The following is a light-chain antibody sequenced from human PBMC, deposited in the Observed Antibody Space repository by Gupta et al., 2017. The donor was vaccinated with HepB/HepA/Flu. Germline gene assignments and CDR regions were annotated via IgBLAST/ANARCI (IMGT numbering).Light chain of an antibody. J-gene: IGKJ1*01. Sequence: DIQMIQSPSSLPASGGDRDTITCRASQSISSYLNWYQQKPGKAPKLLIYAASSLQSGVPSRFSGSGSGTYFTLTISSLQPEDFATYYCQQSYSTPWTFGQGTKVEIK. CDR3: QQSYSTPWT. V-gene: IGKV1-39*01. CDR2: AAS. CDR1: QSISSY.